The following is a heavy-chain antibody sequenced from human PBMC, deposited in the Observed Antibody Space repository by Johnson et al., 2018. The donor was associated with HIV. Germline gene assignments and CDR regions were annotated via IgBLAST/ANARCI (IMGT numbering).Heavy chain of an antibody. CDR3: AMERMGGFDI. Sequence: VQLVESGGGVLRPGGSLRLSCAASGFTFDDYGMNWVRQGPGKGLAWVSGINWDGGSTGSADSVKGRLTISRDNAKNSLHLQVNRLRDEDTAVYYCAMERMGGFDIWGQGTMVTVSS. J-gene: IGHJ3*02. CDR2: INWDGGST. CDR1: GFTFDDYG. V-gene: IGHV3-20*04. D-gene: IGHD1-26*01.